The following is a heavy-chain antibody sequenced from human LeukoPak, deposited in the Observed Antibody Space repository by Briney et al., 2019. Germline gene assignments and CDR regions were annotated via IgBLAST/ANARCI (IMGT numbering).Heavy chain of an antibody. Sequence: ASVKVSCKVSGYTLTELSMHWVRQAPGKGLEWMGGFDPEDGETIYAQKFQGRVTMTEDTPTDTAYMELSSLRSEDTAVYYCATGKPDYYDRGFDPWGQGTLVTVSS. CDR1: GYTLTELS. D-gene: IGHD3-22*01. CDR2: FDPEDGET. V-gene: IGHV1-24*01. J-gene: IGHJ5*02. CDR3: ATGKPDYYDRGFDP.